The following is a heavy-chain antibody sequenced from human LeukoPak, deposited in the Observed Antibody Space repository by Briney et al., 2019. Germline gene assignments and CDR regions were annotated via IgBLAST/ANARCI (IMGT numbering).Heavy chain of an antibody. CDR1: GFTFDDYA. CDR3: AKDATEYSGYGHFDY. V-gene: IGHV3-9*01. J-gene: IGHJ4*02. Sequence: GRSLRLSCAASGFTFDDYAMHWVRQAPGKGLEWVSGISWNSGSIGYADSVKGRFTISRDNAKNSLYLQMNSLRAEDTALYYCAKDATEYSGYGHFDYWGQGTLVTVSS. D-gene: IGHD5-12*01. CDR2: ISWNSGSI.